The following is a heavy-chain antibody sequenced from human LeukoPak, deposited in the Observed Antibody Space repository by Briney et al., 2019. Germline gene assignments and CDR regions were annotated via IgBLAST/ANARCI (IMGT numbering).Heavy chain of an antibody. CDR2: IYYSGST. CDR1: GGSISSSSYY. CDR3: ARYDYGDRLVYDY. J-gene: IGHJ4*02. Sequence: SETLSLTCTVSGGSISSSSYYWGWIRQPPGKGLEWIGSIYYSGSTYYNPSLKSRVTISVDTSKNQFSLKLSSVTAADTAVYYCARYDYGDRLVYDYWGQGTLATVSS. V-gene: IGHV4-39*01. D-gene: IGHD4-17*01.